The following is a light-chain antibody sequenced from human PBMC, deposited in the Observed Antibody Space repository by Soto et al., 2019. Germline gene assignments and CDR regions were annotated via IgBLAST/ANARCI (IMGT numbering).Light chain of an antibody. J-gene: IGKJ4*01. CDR3: QQYDRTPPT. CDR2: GAS. V-gene: IGKV3-20*01. CDR1: QGIGSSY. Sequence: IVLTQSPGTLSLSPGERATLSCRASQGIGSSYLAWYQQKPGQAPRLLIYGASSRATGIPDRFSGRGSGTDFTLTISRLEPEDFAVYYCQQYDRTPPTFGGGTKVEI.